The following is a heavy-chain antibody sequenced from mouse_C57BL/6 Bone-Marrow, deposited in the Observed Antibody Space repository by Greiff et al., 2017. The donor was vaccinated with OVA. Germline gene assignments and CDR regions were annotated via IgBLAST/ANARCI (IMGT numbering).Heavy chain of an antibody. V-gene: IGHV5-4*01. Sequence: DVMLVESGGGLVKPGGSLKLSCAASGFTFSSYAMSWVRQTPEKRLEWVATISDGGSYTYYPDNVKGRFPLSRDNAKNYLYLQMRHLKAEDTARYDCARERIGGNNDWYFDVWGTGTTGTVSS. CDR1: GFTFSSYA. CDR3: ARERIGGNNDWYFDV. D-gene: IGHD2-1*01. CDR2: ISDGGSYT. J-gene: IGHJ1*03.